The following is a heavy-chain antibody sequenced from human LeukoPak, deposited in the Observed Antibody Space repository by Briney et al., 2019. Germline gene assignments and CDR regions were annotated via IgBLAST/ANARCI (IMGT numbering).Heavy chain of an antibody. D-gene: IGHD1-1*01. CDR1: GGSFSGYY. V-gene: IGHV4-34*01. CDR3: ARTNGDY. J-gene: IGHJ4*02. Sequence: PSETLSLTCAVYGGSFSGYYWSWIRQPPGMGLEWIGEINHSGSTNYNPSLKSRVTISVDTSKNQFSLKLSSVTAADTAVYYCARTNGDYWGQGTLVTVSS. CDR2: INHSGST.